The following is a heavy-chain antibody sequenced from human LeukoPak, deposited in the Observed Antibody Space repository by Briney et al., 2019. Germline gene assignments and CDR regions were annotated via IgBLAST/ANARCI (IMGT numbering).Heavy chain of an antibody. CDR3: ARDSSGWYSGYFDY. D-gene: IGHD6-19*01. Sequence: ASVKVSCKASGGTFSSYAISWVRQAPGQGLEWMGGIIPIFGTANYAQKFQGRVTITADESTSTAYVELSSLRSEDTAVYYCARDSSGWYSGYFDYWGQGTLVTVSS. CDR2: IIPIFGTA. V-gene: IGHV1-69*13. J-gene: IGHJ4*02. CDR1: GGTFSSYA.